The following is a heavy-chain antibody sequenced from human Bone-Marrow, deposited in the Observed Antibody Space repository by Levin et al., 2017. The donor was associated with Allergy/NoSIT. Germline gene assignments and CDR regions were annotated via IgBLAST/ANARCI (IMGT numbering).Heavy chain of an antibody. CDR3: VKGGSYIFELIPFNF. J-gene: IGHJ4*02. Sequence: PGGSLRLSCVVSGFRFSDYAMHWVRQAPGKGLEWVAFISYDGINKYYADSVRGRFSISRDDSKNTLHLQMNSLGAEDTAVYYCVKGGSYIFELIPFNFWGQGTLVTVSS. V-gene: IGHV3-30*07. CDR2: ISYDGINK. CDR1: GFRFSDYA. D-gene: IGHD1-26*01.